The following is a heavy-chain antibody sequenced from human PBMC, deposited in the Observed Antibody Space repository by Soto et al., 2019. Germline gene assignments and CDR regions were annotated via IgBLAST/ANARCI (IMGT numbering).Heavy chain of an antibody. V-gene: IGHV1-18*04. D-gene: IGHD2-2*01. Sequence: ASVKVSYEAYAFSFTSHGISWVRQAPGQGLEWMGWISLYNGNTNYAQQFQGRVTMTTDTSTSTAYMELRSLRSDDTAMYFCAIYHLELFRFDYWGQGTLVTVSS. J-gene: IGHJ4*02. CDR3: AIYHLELFRFDY. CDR1: AFSFTSHG. CDR2: ISLYNGNT.